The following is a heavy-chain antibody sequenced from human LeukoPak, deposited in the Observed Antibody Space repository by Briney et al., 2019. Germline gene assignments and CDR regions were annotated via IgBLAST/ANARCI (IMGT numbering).Heavy chain of an antibody. CDR3: ARARGGYDSSGYRTSGRYYYMDV. Sequence: PSETLSLTCTVSGGSISSYYWSWIRQPPGKGLEWIGYIYYSGSTNYNPSLKSRVTISVDTSKNQFSLKLSSVTAADTAVYYCARARGGYDSSGYRTSGRYYYMDVWGKGTTVTISS. CDR1: GGSISSYY. J-gene: IGHJ6*03. V-gene: IGHV4-59*01. D-gene: IGHD3-22*01. CDR2: IYYSGST.